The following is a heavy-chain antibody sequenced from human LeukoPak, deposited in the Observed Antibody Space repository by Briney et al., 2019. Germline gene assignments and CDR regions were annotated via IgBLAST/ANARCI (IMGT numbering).Heavy chain of an antibody. D-gene: IGHD3-3*01. CDR3: ARDPGDFWSGYLVDY. CDR1: GFTFSSYA. V-gene: IGHV3-30-3*01. CDR2: ISYDGSNK. Sequence: PGGSLRLSCAASGFTFSSYAMHWVRQAPGKGLEWVAVISYDGSNKYYADSVEGRFTISRDNSKNTLYLQMNSLRAEDTAVYYCARDPGDFWSGYLVDYWGQGTLVTVSS. J-gene: IGHJ4*02.